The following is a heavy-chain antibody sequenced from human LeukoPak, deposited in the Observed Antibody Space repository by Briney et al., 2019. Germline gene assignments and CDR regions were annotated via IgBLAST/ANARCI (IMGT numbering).Heavy chain of an antibody. D-gene: IGHD6-6*01. CDR2: ISSSGSAR. CDR1: GFTFSDYY. V-gene: IGHV3-11*04. Sequence: GGSLRLSCAASGFTFSDYYMSWIRQAPGKGLEWVSYISSSGSARYYADSVKGRFTISRDNSRGTLSLQMNSLKVEDTALYYCVRDPSARFYFDYWGQGTLVTVSS. CDR3: VRDPSARFYFDY. J-gene: IGHJ4*02.